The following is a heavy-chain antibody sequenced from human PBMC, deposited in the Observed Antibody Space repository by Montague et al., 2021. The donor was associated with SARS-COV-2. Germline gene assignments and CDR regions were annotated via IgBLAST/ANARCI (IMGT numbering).Heavy chain of an antibody. V-gene: IGHV4-34*01. CDR1: GGSFSGYY. D-gene: IGHD3-22*01. Sequence: SETLSLTCAVYGGSFSGYYWSWIRQPPGKGLEWIGEISHSGVTTYNPSLNSRVTISVDTSQNQFSLNLTSVTAADTSVYYCARGSGITGIVLEDYYFDYWGQGALVTVSS. CDR2: ISHSGVT. CDR3: ARGSGITGIVLEDYYFDY. J-gene: IGHJ4*02.